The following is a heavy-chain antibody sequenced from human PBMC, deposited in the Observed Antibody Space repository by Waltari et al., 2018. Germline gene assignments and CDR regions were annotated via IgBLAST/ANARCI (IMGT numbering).Heavy chain of an antibody. CDR2: IYYSGST. D-gene: IGHD2-2*02. CDR1: GGSISSYY. J-gene: IGHJ4*02. CDR3: ARAVIPPRFDY. Sequence: QVQLQESGPGLVKPSETLSLTCTVSGGSISSYYWRWIRQPPGKGLEWIGYIYYSGSTNYNPSLKSRVTISVDTSKNQFSLKLSSVTAADTAVYYCARAVIPPRFDYWGQGTLVTVSP. V-gene: IGHV4-59*01.